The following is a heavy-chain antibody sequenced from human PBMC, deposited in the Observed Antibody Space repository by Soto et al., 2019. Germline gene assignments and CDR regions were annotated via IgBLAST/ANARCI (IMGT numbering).Heavy chain of an antibody. J-gene: IGHJ4*02. CDR3: ARNVNFPLAGTGFDS. V-gene: IGHV4-31*03. CDR1: GGSISSGGYY. CDR2: IYYSGST. D-gene: IGHD6-19*01. Sequence: PSETLSLTCTVSGGSISSGGYYWSWIRQHPGKGLEWIGYIYYSGSTYYNPSLRSRVTMSIDTSQEQFSLKLSSVTATDTAVYYCARNVNFPLAGTGFDSWGGGTRVTVS.